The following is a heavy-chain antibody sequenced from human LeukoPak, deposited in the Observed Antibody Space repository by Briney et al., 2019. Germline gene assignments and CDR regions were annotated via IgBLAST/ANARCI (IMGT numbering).Heavy chain of an antibody. J-gene: IGHJ6*04. D-gene: IGHD1-14*01. V-gene: IGHV1-46*01. CDR3: ARDVNRVNCV. CDR2: INPSGGNT. CDR1: GYTFTSYY. Sequence: GASVKVSCKASGYTFTSYYMHWVRQAPGQGLEWMGIINPSGGNTSYAQKFQGRVTVTRDTSTSTVYMELSSLRSDDTAVYYCARDVNRVNCVWGKGTTVTVSS.